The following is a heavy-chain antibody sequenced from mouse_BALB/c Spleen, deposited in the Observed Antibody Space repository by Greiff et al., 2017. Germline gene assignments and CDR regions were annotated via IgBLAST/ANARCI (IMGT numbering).Heavy chain of an antibody. CDR1: GFAFSSYD. CDR3: ARNYGNSLFDY. CDR2: ISSGGGST. D-gene: IGHD2-1*01. V-gene: IGHV5-12-1*01. J-gene: IGHJ2*01. Sequence: EVQLVESGGGLVKPGGSLKLSCAASGFAFSSYDMSWVRQTPEKRLEWVAYISSGGGSTYYPDTVKGRFTISRDNAKNTLYLQMSSLKSEDTAMYYCARNYGNSLFDYWGQGTTLTVSS.